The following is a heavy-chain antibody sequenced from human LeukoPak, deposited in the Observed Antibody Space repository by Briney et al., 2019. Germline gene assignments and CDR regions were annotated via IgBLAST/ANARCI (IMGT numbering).Heavy chain of an antibody. V-gene: IGHV3-9*01. CDR3: AKGYCSSTSCRGIVDY. CDR1: GFTFDDYA. D-gene: IGHD2-2*01. Sequence: GGSLRLSCAASGFTFDDYAMHWVRQAPGKGLEWVSGISWNSGSIGCADSVKGRFTISRDNAKNSLYPQMNSLRAEDTALYYCAKGYCSSTSCRGIVDYWGQGTLVTVSS. CDR2: ISWNSGSI. J-gene: IGHJ4*02.